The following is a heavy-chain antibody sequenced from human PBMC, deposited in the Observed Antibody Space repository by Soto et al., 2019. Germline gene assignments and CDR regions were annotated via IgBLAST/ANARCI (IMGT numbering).Heavy chain of an antibody. CDR2: IYPGDSDT. V-gene: IGHV5-51*03. Sequence: GESLKISCKGSGYSFTSYWIGWVRQMPGKGLEWMGIIYPGDSDTRYSPSFQGQVTVSADKSISTAYLQWSSLKASDTAMYYCASGGEQWPRYYYGMDVWGQGTTVTVSS. CDR3: ASGGEQWPRYYYGMDV. D-gene: IGHD6-19*01. J-gene: IGHJ6*02. CDR1: GYSFTSYW.